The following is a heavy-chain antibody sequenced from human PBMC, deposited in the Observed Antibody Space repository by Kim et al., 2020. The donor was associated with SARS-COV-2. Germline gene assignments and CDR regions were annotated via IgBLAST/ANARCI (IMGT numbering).Heavy chain of an antibody. CDR1: GFTFSSYA. CDR2: ISYDGSNK. J-gene: IGHJ4*02. V-gene: IGHV3-30*04. D-gene: IGHD6-19*01. CDR3: AREGAIAVAGFDY. Sequence: GGSLRLSCAASGFTFSSYAMHWVRQAPGKGLEWVAVISYDGSNKYYADSVKGRFTISRDNSKNTLYLQMNSLRAEDTAVYYCAREGAIAVAGFDYWGQGTLVTVSS.